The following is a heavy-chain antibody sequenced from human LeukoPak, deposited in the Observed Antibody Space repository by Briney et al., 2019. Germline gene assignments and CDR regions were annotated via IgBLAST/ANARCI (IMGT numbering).Heavy chain of an antibody. D-gene: IGHD3-3*01. CDR3: ASGFPSPFDFWSGLNWFDP. CDR2: ISSSGVSI. CDR1: GFTFSDYE. J-gene: IGHJ5*02. V-gene: IGHV3-48*03. Sequence: GGSLRLSCAASGFTFSDYEMNWVRQAPGMGLEWVSYISSSGVSIYYADSVKGRFTISRDNAKNSLYLQMNSLRAEDTAVYYCASGFPSPFDFWSGLNWFDPWGQGTLVTVSS.